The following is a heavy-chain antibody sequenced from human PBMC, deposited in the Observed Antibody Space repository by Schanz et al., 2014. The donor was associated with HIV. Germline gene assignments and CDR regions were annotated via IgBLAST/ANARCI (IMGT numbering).Heavy chain of an antibody. Sequence: QVQLVQSGAEVKKPGASVKVSCKASGYTFTSQYMHWVRQAPGQGLEWMGGIIPIFATPNYAQKFQGRVTITADESTSTAYMELSSLRSDDTAMYYCARGLKDSSSSEAFHIWGQGTMVTVSS. V-gene: IGHV1-69*01. J-gene: IGHJ3*02. D-gene: IGHD6-6*01. CDR2: IIPIFATP. CDR1: GYTFTSQY. CDR3: ARGLKDSSSSEAFHI.